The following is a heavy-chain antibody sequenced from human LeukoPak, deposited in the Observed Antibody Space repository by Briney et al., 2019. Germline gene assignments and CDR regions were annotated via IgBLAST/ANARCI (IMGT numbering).Heavy chain of an antibody. Sequence: ASVKVSCKASGGTFSSYAISWVRQAPVQGLEWMGWISAYNGNTNYAQKLQGRVTMTTDTSTSTAYMELRSLRSDDTAVYYCARDPNIVGAADYWGQGTLVTVSS. CDR3: ARDPNIVGAADY. CDR1: GGTFSSYA. D-gene: IGHD1-26*01. J-gene: IGHJ4*02. CDR2: ISAYNGNT. V-gene: IGHV1-18*01.